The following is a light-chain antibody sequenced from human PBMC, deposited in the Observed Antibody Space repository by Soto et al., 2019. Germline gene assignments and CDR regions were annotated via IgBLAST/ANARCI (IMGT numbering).Light chain of an antibody. CDR1: SSDIGAYDY. J-gene: IGLJ1*01. CDR2: EVT. CDR3: TSHGGPNNFYV. Sequence: QSALTQPPSASGSPGQSVTISCTGTSSDIGAYDYVSWYQQHPGKVPKLIIYEVTKRPSGVPDRFSASKSGNTASLTVSGLQAEDEADYYCTSHGGPNNFYVFGTGTKLTVL. V-gene: IGLV2-8*01.